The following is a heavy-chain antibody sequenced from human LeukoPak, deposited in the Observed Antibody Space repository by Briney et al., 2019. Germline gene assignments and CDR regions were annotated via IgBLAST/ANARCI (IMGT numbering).Heavy chain of an antibody. J-gene: IGHJ5*02. V-gene: IGHV3-33*01. Sequence: GGSLRLSCAASGFTLSSYGMHWVRQAPGKGLEWVAVIWYDGSNKYYADSVKGRFTISRDNAKNTLYLQMNSLRAEDTAVCYCARDGSLAARRNGGFDPWGQGTLVTVSS. D-gene: IGHD6-6*01. CDR3: ARDGSLAARRNGGFDP. CDR2: IWYDGSNK. CDR1: GFTLSSYG.